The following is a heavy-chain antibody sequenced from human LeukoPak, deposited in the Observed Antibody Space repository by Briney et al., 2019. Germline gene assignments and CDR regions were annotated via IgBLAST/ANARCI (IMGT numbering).Heavy chain of an antibody. CDR3: ASLYDSSGYYYVG. D-gene: IGHD3-22*01. CDR2: IYYSGST. V-gene: IGHV4-59*08. J-gene: IGHJ4*02. Sequence: SPSETLSLTRTVSGGSISSYYWRWIRQPPGKGLEWIGYIYYSGSTNYNPSLKSRVTISVDTSKNQFSLKLSSVTAADTAVYYCASLYDSSGYYYVGWGQGTLVTVSS. CDR1: GGSISSYY.